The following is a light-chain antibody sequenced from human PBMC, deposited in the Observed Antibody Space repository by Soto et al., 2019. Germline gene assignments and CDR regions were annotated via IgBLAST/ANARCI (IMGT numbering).Light chain of an antibody. CDR2: GAS. Sequence: EIVLTQSPGTRSLSPWDRATLSCRASQSVSSSYLAWYQQKPGQAPRLLIYGASSRATGIPDRFSGSESGTDFTLTISRLEPEDFAVYYCHQYGSSPWTFGQGTKVEIK. CDR3: HQYGSSPWT. CDR1: QSVSSSY. J-gene: IGKJ1*01. V-gene: IGKV3-20*01.